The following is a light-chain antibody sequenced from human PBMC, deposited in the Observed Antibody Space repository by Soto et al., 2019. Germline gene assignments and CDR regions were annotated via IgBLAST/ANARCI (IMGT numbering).Light chain of an antibody. J-gene: IGKJ4*01. CDR2: DAS. CDR1: QDISNY. V-gene: IGKV1-33*01. CDR3: QQYDNRPLT. Sequence: DIQMTQSPSSLSASVGDRVTITCQASQDISNYLNGYQQKPGKAPKLLIYDASKLETGVPSRFSGSGSGTDFPFTISSLQPEDIATSYCQQYDNRPLTFGGGTKVEIK.